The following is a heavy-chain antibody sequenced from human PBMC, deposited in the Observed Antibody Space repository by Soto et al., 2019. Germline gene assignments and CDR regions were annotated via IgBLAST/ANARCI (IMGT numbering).Heavy chain of an antibody. CDR1: GFSFSNYA. D-gene: IGHD4-17*01. V-gene: IGHV3-23*01. J-gene: IGHJ4*02. CDR3: AKESLPEHYGDTLFDY. CDR2: FSAGGRA. Sequence: EVQLLESGGGSVQPGGSLRLSCEASGFSFSNYALSWVRQSPGKGLEWVSTFSAGGRAYYADSVKGRFTIAKDTSKNTLHLQASSLRAEDTAVYYCAKESLPEHYGDTLFDYWGQGTRVTVSS.